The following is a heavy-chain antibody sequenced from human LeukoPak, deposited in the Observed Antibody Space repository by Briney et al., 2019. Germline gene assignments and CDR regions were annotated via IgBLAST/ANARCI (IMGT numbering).Heavy chain of an antibody. J-gene: IGHJ6*02. Sequence: ASVKVSCKVSGYTLTELSMHWVRQAPGKGLEWMGGFDPEDGETIYAQKFQGRVTMTEDTSTDTAYMELSSLRSEDTAVYYCATFPPLHPPAHDDSSGYIYGMDVWGQGTTVTVSS. V-gene: IGHV1-24*01. D-gene: IGHD3-22*01. CDR2: FDPEDGET. CDR3: ATFPPLHPPAHDDSSGYIYGMDV. CDR1: GYTLTELS.